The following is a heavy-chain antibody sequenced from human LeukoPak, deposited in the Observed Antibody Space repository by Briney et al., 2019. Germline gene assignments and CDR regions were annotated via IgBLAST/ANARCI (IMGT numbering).Heavy chain of an antibody. D-gene: IGHD2-2*01. CDR2: ISGSGGST. Sequence: GSLLLSCAASGFPFSSYSMNWARQAPGKGLEWVSAISGSGGSTYYADSVKGRFTISRDNSKNTLYLQMNSLRAEDTAVYYCAKARRYCSSTSCPPASGMDVWGQGTTVTVSS. CDR1: GFPFSSYS. J-gene: IGHJ6*02. CDR3: AKARRYCSSTSCPPASGMDV. V-gene: IGHV3-23*01.